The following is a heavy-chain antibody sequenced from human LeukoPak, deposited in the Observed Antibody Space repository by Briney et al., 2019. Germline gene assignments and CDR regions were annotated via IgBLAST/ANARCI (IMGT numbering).Heavy chain of an antibody. V-gene: IGHV1-69*06. CDR2: IIPIFGTA. D-gene: IGHD4-23*01. J-gene: IGHJ5*02. CDR1: GGTFSSYA. Sequence: SVKVSCKASGGTFSSYAISWVRQAPGQGLEWMGGIIPIFGTANYAQKFQGRVTITADKSTSTACMELSSLRSEDTAVYYCARDNSVEDTAWWFDPWGQGTLVTVSS. CDR3: ARDNSVEDTAWWFDP.